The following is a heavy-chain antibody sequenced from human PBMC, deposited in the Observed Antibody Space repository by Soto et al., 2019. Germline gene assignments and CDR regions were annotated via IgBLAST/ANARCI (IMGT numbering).Heavy chain of an antibody. CDR1: GYTFSSYG. Sequence: QIQLVQSATEVKKPGASVKASCKTSGYTFSSYGVSWVQQAPGQGLEWMGWISAYNDNTNYAQKFQGRVTLTTDTSTRTAYMELRSLRSDDTAIYYCAREGYYYGSGTYAPPRYYGMDVWGQGTTVIVSS. CDR3: AREGYYYGSGTYAPPRYYGMDV. D-gene: IGHD3-10*01. CDR2: ISAYNDNT. J-gene: IGHJ6*02. V-gene: IGHV1-18*01.